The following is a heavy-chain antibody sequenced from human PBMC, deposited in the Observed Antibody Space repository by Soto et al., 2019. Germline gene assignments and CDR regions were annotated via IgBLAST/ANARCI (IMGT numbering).Heavy chain of an antibody. J-gene: IGHJ4*02. Sequence: ASVKVSCKASGYTFTSYGISWVRQAPGQGLEWMGWISAYNGNTNYAQKLQGRVTMTTDTSTSTAYMELRSLRSDDTAVYYCARAPTTYSSSSKVVDYWGQGTLVTVSS. V-gene: IGHV1-18*01. CDR2: ISAYNGNT. CDR1: GYTFTSYG. CDR3: ARAPTTYSSSSKVVDY. D-gene: IGHD6-6*01.